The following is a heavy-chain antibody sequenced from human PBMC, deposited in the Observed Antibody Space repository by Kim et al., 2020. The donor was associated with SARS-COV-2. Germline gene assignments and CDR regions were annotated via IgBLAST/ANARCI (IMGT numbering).Heavy chain of an antibody. J-gene: IGHJ4*02. V-gene: IGHV4-34*01. CDR3: ARSRVGGGSCHFDY. D-gene: IGHD2-15*01. Sequence: TPSLKRRVTTSVDPSKSQFSLKLSSVTAADTAVYYCARSRVGGGSCHFDYWGQGTLVTVSS.